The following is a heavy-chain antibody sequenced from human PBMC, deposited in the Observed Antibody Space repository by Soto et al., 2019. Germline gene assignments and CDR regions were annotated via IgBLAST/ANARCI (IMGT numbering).Heavy chain of an antibody. CDR3: ARGSRANSYGYEDY. CDR1: GGSISSYY. J-gene: IGHJ4*02. V-gene: IGHV4-59*01. Sequence: SETLSLTCTVSGGSISSYYWSWIRQPPGKGLEWIGYIYYSGSTNYNPSLKSRVTISVDTSKSQFSLKLSSVTAADTAVYYCARGSRANSYGYEDYWGQGTLVTVSS. CDR2: IYYSGST. D-gene: IGHD5-18*01.